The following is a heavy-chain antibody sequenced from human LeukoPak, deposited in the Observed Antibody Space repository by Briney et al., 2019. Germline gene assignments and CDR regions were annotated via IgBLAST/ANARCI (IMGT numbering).Heavy chain of an antibody. CDR2: IYHSGST. Sequence: PSQTLSLTCAVSGGSISSGGYSWSWIRQPPGKGLEWIGYIYHSGSTYYNPSLKSRVTISVDRSKNQFSLKLSSVTAADTAVYYCARVPAVGITMVRGPPYWGQGTLVTVSS. CDR1: GGSISSGGYS. V-gene: IGHV4-30-2*01. D-gene: IGHD3-10*01. CDR3: ARVPAVGITMVRGPPY. J-gene: IGHJ4*02.